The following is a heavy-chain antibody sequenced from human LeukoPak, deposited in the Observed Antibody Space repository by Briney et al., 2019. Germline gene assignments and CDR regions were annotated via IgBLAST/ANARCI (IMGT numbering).Heavy chain of an antibody. D-gene: IGHD6-13*01. Sequence: SETLSFTCTVSGYSISSGYYWGWIRQPPGKGLEWIGSIYHSGSTYYNPSLKSRVTISVDTSKNQFSLKLSSVTAADTAVYYCARRGSSFFDYWGQGTLVTVSS. J-gene: IGHJ4*02. CDR3: ARRGSSFFDY. CDR1: GYSISSGYY. CDR2: IYHSGST. V-gene: IGHV4-38-2*02.